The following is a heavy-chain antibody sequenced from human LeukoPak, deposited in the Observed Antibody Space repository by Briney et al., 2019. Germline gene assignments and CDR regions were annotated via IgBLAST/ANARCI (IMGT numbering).Heavy chain of an antibody. V-gene: IGHV5-51*07. Sequence: GEPLKISCKGSGYSFTSYWIGWVHQMPGKGLEWMGIIYPGDSDTRYSPSFQGQVTISADKSISTAYLQWSSLKASDTAMYYCARRHDYSTYYFDYWGQGTLVTVSS. D-gene: IGHD4-11*01. CDR1: GYSFTSYW. CDR3: ARRHDYSTYYFDY. J-gene: IGHJ4*02. CDR2: IYPGDSDT.